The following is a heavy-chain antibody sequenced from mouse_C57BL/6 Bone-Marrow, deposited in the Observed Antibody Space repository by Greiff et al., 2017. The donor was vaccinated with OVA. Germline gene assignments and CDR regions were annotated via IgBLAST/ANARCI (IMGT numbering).Heavy chain of an antibody. Sequence: EVQLQQSGPELVKPGDSVKISCKASGYSFTGYFMNWVMQSHGKSLEWIGRINPYNGDTFYNQKFKGKATLTVDKSSSTAHMELRSLTSEDSAVYDCARSFNYYCGSSLYYFDYWGQGTTLTVSS. V-gene: IGHV1-20*01. CDR2: INPYNGDT. D-gene: IGHD1-1*01. CDR3: ARSFNYYCGSSLYYFDY. J-gene: IGHJ2*01. CDR1: GYSFTGYF.